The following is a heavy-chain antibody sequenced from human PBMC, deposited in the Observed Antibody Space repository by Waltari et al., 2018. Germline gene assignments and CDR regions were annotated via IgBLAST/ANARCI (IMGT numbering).Heavy chain of an antibody. J-gene: IGHJ3*02. CDR3: ARWGKMAQLDDAFDI. V-gene: IGHV1-69*13. CDR1: GATFSSYA. CDR2: IIPIFGTA. Sequence: QVQLVQSGAEVKQPGSSVKVSCKASGATFSSYAIGWVRQAPGQGLEWMGGIIPIFGTANYAQKFQGRVTITADESTSTAYMELSSLRSEDTAVYYCARWGKMAQLDDAFDIWGQGTMVTVSS. D-gene: IGHD3-16*01.